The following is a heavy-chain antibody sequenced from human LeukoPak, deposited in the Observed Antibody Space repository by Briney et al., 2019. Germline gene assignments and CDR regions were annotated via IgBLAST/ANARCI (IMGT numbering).Heavy chain of an antibody. V-gene: IGHV4-34*01. CDR1: GGSFSGYY. Sequence: SETLSLTCAVYGGSFSGYYWSWIRQPPGKGLEWIGEINHSGSTNYNPSLKSRVTISVDTSKNQFSLKLSSVTAADTAVYYCARGWGPAYCGGDCHRHFDHWGQGALVTVSS. D-gene: IGHD2-21*02. J-gene: IGHJ4*02. CDR3: ARGWGPAYCGGDCHRHFDH. CDR2: INHSGST.